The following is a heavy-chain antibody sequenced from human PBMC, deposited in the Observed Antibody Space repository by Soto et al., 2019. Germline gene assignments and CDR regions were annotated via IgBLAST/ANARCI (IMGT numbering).Heavy chain of an antibody. CDR2: ISAYNGNT. CDR1: GYTFTSYG. CDR3: ARVPYGGNSRYYFDY. J-gene: IGHJ4*02. V-gene: IGHV1-18*01. D-gene: IGHD4-17*01. Sequence: ASVKVSCKASGYTFTSYGISWVRQAPGQGLEWMGWISAYNGNTNYAQKLQGRVTKTTDTSSSTAYMELRSLRSDDTAVYYCARVPYGGNSRYYFDYWGQGTLVTVSS.